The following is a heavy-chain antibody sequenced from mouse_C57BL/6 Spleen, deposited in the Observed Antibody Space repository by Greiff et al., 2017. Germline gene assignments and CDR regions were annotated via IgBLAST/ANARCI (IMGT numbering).Heavy chain of an antibody. D-gene: IGHD3-1*01. J-gene: IGHJ4*01. CDR2: IRNKANGYTT. CDR3: ERYGAYAMDY. Sequence: EVQGVESGGGLVQPGGSLSLSCAASGFTFTDYYMSWVRQPPGKALEWLGFIRNKANGYTTEYSASVKGRFTISIDNSQSILYLQMKALRAEDSATYDCERYGAYAMDYWGQGTSGTVSS. V-gene: IGHV7-3*01. CDR1: GFTFTDYY.